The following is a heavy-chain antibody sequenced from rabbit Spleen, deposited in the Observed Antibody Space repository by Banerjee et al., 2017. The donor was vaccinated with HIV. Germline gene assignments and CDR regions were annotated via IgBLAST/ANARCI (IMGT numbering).Heavy chain of an antibody. D-gene: IGHD7-1*01. V-gene: IGHV1S45*01. CDR2: IAAGSGGTT. CDR1: GFSLTSSDY. Sequence: QEHLVESVGGLVKPGASLTLTCKASGFSLTSSDYMCGVRRAPGKGLEWIACIAAGSGGTTYYANWAKGRFTISKTSSTTVTLQMTSLTAADTATYFCARFYAGYGDFGYAAMWGPGTLVTVS. CDR3: ARFYAGYGDFGYAAM. J-gene: IGHJ4*01.